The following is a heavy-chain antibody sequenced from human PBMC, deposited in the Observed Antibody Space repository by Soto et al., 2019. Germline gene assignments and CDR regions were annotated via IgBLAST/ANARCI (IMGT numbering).Heavy chain of an antibody. CDR1: GGSFSGYY. CDR2: INHSGST. V-gene: IGHV4-34*01. Sequence: PSETLSLTCAVYGGSFSGYYWSWIRQPPGKGLEWIGEINHSGSTNYNPSLKSRVTISVDTSKNQFSLKLSSVTAADTAVYYCARGWVDCSSTSCYSWYYYYYYGMDVWGQGTTVTVS. D-gene: IGHD2-2*01. CDR3: ARGWVDCSSTSCYSWYYYYYYGMDV. J-gene: IGHJ6*02.